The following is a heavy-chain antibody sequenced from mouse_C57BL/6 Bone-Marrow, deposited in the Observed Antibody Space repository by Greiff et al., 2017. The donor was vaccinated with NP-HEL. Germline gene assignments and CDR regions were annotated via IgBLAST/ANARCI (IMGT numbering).Heavy chain of an antibody. CDR1: GYTFTSYW. V-gene: IGHV1-52*01. CDR3: AREGGNYGYFDV. Sequence: QVQLQQPGAELVRPGSSVKLSCKASGYTFTSYWMHWVKQRPIQGLEWIGNIDPSDSETHYNQKFKDKATLTVDKSSSTAYMQLSSLTSEDSAVYYCAREGGNYGYFDVWGTGTTVTVSS. J-gene: IGHJ1*03. CDR2: IDPSDSET. D-gene: IGHD1-1*02.